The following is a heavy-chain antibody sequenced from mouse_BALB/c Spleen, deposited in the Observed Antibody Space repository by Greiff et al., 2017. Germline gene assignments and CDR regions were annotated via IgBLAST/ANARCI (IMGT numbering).Heavy chain of an antibody. V-gene: IGHV2-9*02. D-gene: IGHD2-1*01. CDR3: ARGNYGYIDY. Sequence: VQLVESGPGLVAPSQSLSITCTVSGFSLTSYGVHWVRQPPGKGLEWLGVIWAGGSTNYNSALMSRLSISKDNSKSQVFLKMNSLQTDDTAMYYCARGNYGYIDYWGQGTTLTVSS. J-gene: IGHJ2*01. CDR2: IWAGGST. CDR1: GFSLTSYG.